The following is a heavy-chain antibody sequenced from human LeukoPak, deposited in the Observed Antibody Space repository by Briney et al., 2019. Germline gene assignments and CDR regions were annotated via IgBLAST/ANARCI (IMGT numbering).Heavy chain of an antibody. J-gene: IGHJ4*02. CDR3: TRESGAFSPFGF. CDR1: GGSIITTNW. V-gene: IGHV4-4*02. D-gene: IGHD1-26*01. Sequence: SGTLSLTCAVSGGSIITTNWWSWVRQPPGKGLEWIGEVHLNGATHYNPSLGSRVSMSIDKSKNHMSLKLTSVTAADTAIYYCTRESGAFSPFGFWGQGTLVTVFS. CDR2: VHLNGAT.